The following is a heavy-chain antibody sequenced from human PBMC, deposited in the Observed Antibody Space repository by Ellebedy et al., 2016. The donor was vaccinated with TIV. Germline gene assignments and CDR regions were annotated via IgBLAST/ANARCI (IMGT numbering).Heavy chain of an antibody. CDR2: ISSSSSTI. D-gene: IGHD2-2*01. V-gene: IGHV3-48*02. J-gene: IGHJ4*02. Sequence: GESLKISXAASGFTFSSYSMNWVRQAPGKGLEWVSYISSSSSTIYYADSVKGRFTISRDNAKNSLYLQMNSLRDEDTAVYYCAKDRDCSSTSCYFGLGYWGQGTLVTVSS. CDR1: GFTFSSYS. CDR3: AKDRDCSSTSCYFGLGY.